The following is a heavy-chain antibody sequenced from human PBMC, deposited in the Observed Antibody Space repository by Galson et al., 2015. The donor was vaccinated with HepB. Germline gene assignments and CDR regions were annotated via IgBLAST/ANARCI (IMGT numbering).Heavy chain of an antibody. Sequence: SLRLSCAASGFTFSSYSMNWVRQAPGKGLEWVSSISSSSSYIYYADSVKGRFTISRDNAKNSLYLQMNSLRAEDTAVYYCARVGLRSGSSDYWGQGTLVTVSS. V-gene: IGHV3-21*01. CDR3: ARVGLRSGSSDY. CDR1: GFTFSSYS. D-gene: IGHD1-26*01. J-gene: IGHJ4*02. CDR2: ISSSSSYI.